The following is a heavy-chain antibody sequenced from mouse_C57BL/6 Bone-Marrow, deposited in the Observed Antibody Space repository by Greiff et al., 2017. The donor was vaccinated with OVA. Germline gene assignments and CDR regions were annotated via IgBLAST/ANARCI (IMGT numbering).Heavy chain of an antibody. J-gene: IGHJ4*01. Sequence: QVQLQQPGAELVKPGASVKLSCKASGYTFTSYWMQWVKQRPGQGLEWIGEIDTSDSYTNYNQKLKGKATLIVDPSSSTANIQLSILTSEDSAVYNCARGVYYAMDYWGQGTSVTVSS. CDR1: GYTFTSYW. CDR2: IDTSDSYT. CDR3: ARGVYYAMDY. V-gene: IGHV1-50*01.